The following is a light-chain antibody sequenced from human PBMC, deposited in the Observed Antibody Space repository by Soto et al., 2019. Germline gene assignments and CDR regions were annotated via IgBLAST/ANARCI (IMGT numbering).Light chain of an antibody. CDR1: QSISTY. CDR2: AAS. Sequence: DIQMTQSPSSLSASVGDRVTITCRASQSISTYLNWYQQKPGKAPKLLTYAASSLQSGVPSRFGGSGSGTDFTLTISSLQPEDSATYYCQQSFGTPITFGQGTRLEIK. J-gene: IGKJ5*01. V-gene: IGKV1-39*01. CDR3: QQSFGTPIT.